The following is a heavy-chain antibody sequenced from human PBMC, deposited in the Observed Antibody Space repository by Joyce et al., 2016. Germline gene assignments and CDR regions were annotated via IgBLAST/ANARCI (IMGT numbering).Heavy chain of an antibody. V-gene: IGHV4-59*02. CDR2: ISSTGST. CDR3: ARDGGYYFDY. J-gene: IGHJ4*02. CDR1: GDSVTSLF. D-gene: IGHD3-16*01. Sequence: QVHLQESGPGLVKPSETLSLTCTVSGDSVTSLFWNWIRQPPGKGLEWVAHISSTGSTQYNTSLKSRATISLDAPRNQFSLKLTSVTAADTAIYYCARDGGYYFDYWGQGTLVAVSS.